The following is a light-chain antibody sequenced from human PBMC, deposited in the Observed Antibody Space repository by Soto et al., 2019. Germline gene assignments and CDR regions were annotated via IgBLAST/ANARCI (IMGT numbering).Light chain of an antibody. CDR3: SSYTSTCTVV. Sequence: QSALTQPACVSGSPGQSITISCTGTSSDVGGYNYVSWYQQHPGKAPKLMIYDVSNRPSGVSNRFSGSKSGNTASLTISGLQAEDEADYYCSSYTSTCTVVFGGGTKVTVL. V-gene: IGLV2-14*01. J-gene: IGLJ2*01. CDR2: DVS. CDR1: SSDVGGYNY.